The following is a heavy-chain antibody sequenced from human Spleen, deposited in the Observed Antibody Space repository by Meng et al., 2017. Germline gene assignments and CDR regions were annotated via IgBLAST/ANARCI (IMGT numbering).Heavy chain of an antibody. CDR1: GFALDASGVA. Sequence: HIYVPGSGAEPMKPAQSRAVTCTVSGFALDASGVAVGWLRQPPGKAPEWLALIYWDDNQRYSPSLEHRLTIPTGPSRNQVVLTITNVDPADTGTYFCVHTSTPSRWQPDFWGQGTLVTVSS. D-gene: IGHD6-13*01. CDR3: VHTSTPSRWQPDF. V-gene: IGHV2-5*02. CDR2: IYWDDNQ. J-gene: IGHJ4*02.